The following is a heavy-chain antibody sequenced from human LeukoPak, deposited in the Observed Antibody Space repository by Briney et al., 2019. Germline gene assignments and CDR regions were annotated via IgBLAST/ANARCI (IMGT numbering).Heavy chain of an antibody. CDR2: ISSSSSNI. V-gene: IGHV3-21*01. CDR3: TRDSGYNAFDI. Sequence: GGSLRLSCAASGFTFSSYSMNWVRQAPGKGLEWVSSISSSSSNIYYADSVKGRFTISRDNAKNSLYLQMNSLRGEDTAVYYCTRDSGYNAFDIWGQGTMVTVSS. D-gene: IGHD5-12*01. CDR1: GFTFSSYS. J-gene: IGHJ3*02.